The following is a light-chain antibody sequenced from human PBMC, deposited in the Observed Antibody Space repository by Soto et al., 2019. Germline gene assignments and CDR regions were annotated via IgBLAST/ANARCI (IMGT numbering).Light chain of an antibody. CDR3: QQRAGWPRT. Sequence: EIVLTQSPATLSLSPGERATLSCRASQSVSNYLTWYQQKPGQAPRLLVYDTFNRANGVPARFTGSGSDTDFTLTIISLEPEDFAVYYCQQRAGWPRTFGQGTKVEIK. CDR1: QSVSNY. J-gene: IGKJ1*01. V-gene: IGKV3-11*01. CDR2: DTF.